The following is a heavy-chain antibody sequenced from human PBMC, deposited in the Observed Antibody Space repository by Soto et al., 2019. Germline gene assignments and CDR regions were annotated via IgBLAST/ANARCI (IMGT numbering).Heavy chain of an antibody. V-gene: IGHV3-33*01. CDR1: GFAFSSYA. CDR2: IWYDGTNK. D-gene: IGHD5-12*01. J-gene: IGHJ4*02. Sequence: QVQLVESGGGVVQPGKSLRLSCAASGFAFSSYAMHWVRQAPGKGLEWVAIIWYDGTNKYYSDSVKGRFTISRDNSKNTLYLQLNSLRAEDTAVYYCARDGGGYEIAYWGQGTLLTVSS. CDR3: ARDGGGYEIAY.